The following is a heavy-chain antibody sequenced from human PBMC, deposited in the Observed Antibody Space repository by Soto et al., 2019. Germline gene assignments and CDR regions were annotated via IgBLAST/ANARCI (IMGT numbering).Heavy chain of an antibody. CDR3: ARVPPRRYSYGQGLDY. Sequence: HVQLVQSGAEVKKPGASVKVSCKASGYTFTSYGISWVRQAPGQGLEWMGWISTYNGNTNYAQKLQGRVTMTTDTSTSTAFLEVRSLRSDDTAVYYCARVPPRRYSYGQGLDYWGQGTLVTVSS. D-gene: IGHD5-18*01. CDR2: ISTYNGNT. V-gene: IGHV1-18*04. CDR1: GYTFTSYG. J-gene: IGHJ4*02.